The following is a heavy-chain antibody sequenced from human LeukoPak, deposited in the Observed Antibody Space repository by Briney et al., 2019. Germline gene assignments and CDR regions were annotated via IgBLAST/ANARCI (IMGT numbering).Heavy chain of an antibody. CDR3: ARELHSSGYYYFGF. J-gene: IGHJ4*02. Sequence: GASVKVSCKASGYTFTNYYIHWVRQAPGQGLEWMGVINPSGGSTTYAQKFQGRVTMTRDTSTSSVYMELSSLRFEDTAVYYCARELHSSGYYYFGFWGQGTLVTVSS. V-gene: IGHV1-46*01. D-gene: IGHD6-19*01. CDR1: GYTFTNYY. CDR2: INPSGGST.